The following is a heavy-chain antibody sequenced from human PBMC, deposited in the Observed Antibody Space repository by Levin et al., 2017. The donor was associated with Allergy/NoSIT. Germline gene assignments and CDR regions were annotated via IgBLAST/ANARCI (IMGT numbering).Heavy chain of an antibody. J-gene: IGHJ4*02. V-gene: IGHV3-23*01. D-gene: IGHD3-10*02. CDR2: IAGSGGSS. CDR1: GFTFGIYT. Sequence: GGSLRLSCAASGFTFGIYTMSWVRQAPGKGLEWLSFIAGSGGSSHYANSVKGRFTISRDNPKNTLYLQMSSLRAEDTAVYYCVYYRDGPYVHIADWGQGTLVTVSS. CDR3: VYYRDGPYVHIAD.